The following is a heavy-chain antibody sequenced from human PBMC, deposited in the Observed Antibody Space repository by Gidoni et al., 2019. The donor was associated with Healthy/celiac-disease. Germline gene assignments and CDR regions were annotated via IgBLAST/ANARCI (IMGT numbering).Heavy chain of an antibody. D-gene: IGHD2-15*01. V-gene: IGHV1-46*01. J-gene: IGHJ4*02. CDR2: INPSGGST. Sequence: QVQLVQSGAEVKKPGASVKVSCKASGYTFTSYYMHWVRQAPGQGLEWMGIINPSGGSTSYAQKFQGRVTMTRDTSTSTVYMELSSLRSEDTAVYYCARDYCSGGSCSEFDYWGQGTLVTVSS. CDR1: GYTFTSYY. CDR3: ARDYCSGGSCSEFDY.